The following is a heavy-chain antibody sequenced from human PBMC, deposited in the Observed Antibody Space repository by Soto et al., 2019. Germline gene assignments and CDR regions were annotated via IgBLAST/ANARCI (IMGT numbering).Heavy chain of an antibody. J-gene: IGHJ5*02. CDR3: VRHHIVATPRGWFDP. D-gene: IGHD5-12*01. CDR2: IYPRDSDT. Sequence: GESLKISCKASGYSITSDWIGWVRQMPGKGLEWMGIIYPRDSDTRYSPSFEGQVTISADKTTNTAYLQWSSLKASDTAIYYCVRHHIVATPRGWFDPWGQGTLVTVSS. CDR1: GYSITSDW. V-gene: IGHV5-51*01.